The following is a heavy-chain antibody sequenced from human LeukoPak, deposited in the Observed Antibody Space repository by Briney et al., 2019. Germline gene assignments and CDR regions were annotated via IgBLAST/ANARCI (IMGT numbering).Heavy chain of an antibody. J-gene: IGHJ4*02. D-gene: IGHD3-22*01. CDR1: GGSFSGYY. Sequence: SETLSLTCAVSGGSFSGYYWSWIRQPPGKGLEWIGEINHSGSTNYNPSLKSRVTISVDTSKNQFSLKLSSVTAADTAVYYCARGVLYDSSEHWGQGTLVTVSS. V-gene: IGHV4-34*01. CDR3: ARGVLYDSSEH. CDR2: INHSGST.